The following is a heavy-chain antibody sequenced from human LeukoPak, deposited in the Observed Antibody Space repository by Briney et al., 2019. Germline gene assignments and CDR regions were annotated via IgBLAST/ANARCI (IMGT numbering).Heavy chain of an antibody. CDR2: IYTSGST. Sequence: SQTLSLTCTVSGGSISSGSYYWNWIRQPAGKGLEWIGRIYTSGSTNYNPSLNSRVTISVDTSKNQFSLKLSSVTAADTAVYYCARESYHKNWFDPWGQGTLVTVSS. CDR1: GGSISSGSYY. J-gene: IGHJ5*02. V-gene: IGHV4-61*02. D-gene: IGHD1-14*01. CDR3: ARESYHKNWFDP.